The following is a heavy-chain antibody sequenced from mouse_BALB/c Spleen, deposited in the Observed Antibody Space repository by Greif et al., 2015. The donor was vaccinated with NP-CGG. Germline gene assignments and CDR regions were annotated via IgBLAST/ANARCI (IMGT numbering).Heavy chain of an antibody. V-gene: IGHV1-9*01. CDR2: ILPGSGST. CDR1: GYTFSSYW. J-gene: IGHJ2*01. CDR3: ARGKRRDHFDY. D-gene: IGHD2-13*01. Sequence: QVQLQQPGAELMKPGASVKISCKATGYTFSSYWIEWVKQRPGHGLEWIGEILPGSGSTNYNEKFKGKATFTADTSSNTAYMQLSSLTSEDSAVYYCARGKRRDHFDYWGQGTTLTVSS.